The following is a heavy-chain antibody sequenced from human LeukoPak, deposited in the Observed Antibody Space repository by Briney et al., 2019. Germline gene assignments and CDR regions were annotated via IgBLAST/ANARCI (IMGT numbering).Heavy chain of an antibody. Sequence: GESLKISCKGSGYRFTSYWIGWVRQMPGKGLEWMGIIYPGDSDTRYSPSFQGHVTISADKSISTAYLQWSSLRASDTAIYYCARSSGGYYHAFEVWGQGTMVTVSS. CDR2: IYPGDSDT. CDR3: ARSSGGYYHAFEV. J-gene: IGHJ3*01. V-gene: IGHV5-51*01. D-gene: IGHD3-10*01. CDR1: GYRFTSYW.